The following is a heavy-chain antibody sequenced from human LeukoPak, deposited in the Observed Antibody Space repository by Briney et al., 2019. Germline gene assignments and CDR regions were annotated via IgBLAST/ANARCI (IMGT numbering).Heavy chain of an antibody. J-gene: IGHJ3*02. CDR3: AREQQLADYDAFDI. D-gene: IGHD6-13*01. V-gene: IGHV4-59*01. CDR2: IYYGGST. CDR1: GGSISSYY. Sequence: SETLSLTCTVSGGSISSYYWSWIRQPPGKGLEWIGYIYYGGSTNYNPSLKSRVTISVDTSKNQFSLKLSSVTAADTAVYYCAREQQLADYDAFDIWGQGTMVTVSS.